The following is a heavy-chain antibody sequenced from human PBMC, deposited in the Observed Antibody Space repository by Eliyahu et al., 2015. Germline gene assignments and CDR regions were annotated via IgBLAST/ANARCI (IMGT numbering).Heavy chain of an antibody. D-gene: IGHD6-19*01. CDR2: LDGSGSSP. V-gene: IGHV3-74*01. CDR1: GLRFGNYA. Sequence: EVQLVESGGGLVQPGGSLRLSCAASGLRFGNYAVARGPPAPREGVGWVSRLDGSGSSPSTADSVKGRFTISRDNAKNTLYLQMNSLRAEDTAVYYCARHTSDWSSSFRGQGTLVTVSS. CDR3: ARHTSDWSSSF. J-gene: IGHJ4*02.